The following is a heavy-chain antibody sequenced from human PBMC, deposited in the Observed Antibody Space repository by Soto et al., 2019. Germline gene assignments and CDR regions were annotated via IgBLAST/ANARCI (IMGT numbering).Heavy chain of an antibody. CDR2: ISGSGGST. D-gene: IGHD5-18*01. V-gene: IGHV3-23*01. CDR1: GFTFSSYA. J-gene: IGHJ4*02. CDR3: AKGRQRVRAGYSHGYVTCDY. Sequence: GGSLRLSCAASGFTFSSYAMSWVRQAPGKGLEWVSAISGSGGSTYYADSVKGRFTISRDNSKNTLYLQMNSLRAEDTAVYYCAKGRQRVRAGYSHGYVTCDYWGQGTLVTVSS.